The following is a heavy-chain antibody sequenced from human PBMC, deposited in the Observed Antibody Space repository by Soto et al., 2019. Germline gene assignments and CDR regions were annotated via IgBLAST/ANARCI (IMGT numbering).Heavy chain of an antibody. Sequence: SETLSLTCTVSGGSISSYYWSWIRQPPGKGLEWIGYIYYSGSTNYNPSLKSRVTVSVDTSKNQFSLKLSSVTAADTAVYYCARRYSSAFDIWGQGTMVTVSS. J-gene: IGHJ3*02. CDR1: GGSISSYY. D-gene: IGHD6-13*01. CDR2: IYYSGST. V-gene: IGHV4-59*08. CDR3: ARRYSSAFDI.